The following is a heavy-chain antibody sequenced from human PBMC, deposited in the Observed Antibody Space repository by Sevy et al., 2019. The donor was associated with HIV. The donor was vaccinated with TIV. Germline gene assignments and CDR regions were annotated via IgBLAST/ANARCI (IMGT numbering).Heavy chain of an antibody. CDR3: ATVVQLWSPYYFDY. CDR1: GYTLTELS. Sequence: ASVKVSCKVSGYTLTELSMHWVRQAPGKGLEWMGGFDPEDGETIYAQKFQGRVTMTEDTSTDTAYMKLSSLRSEDTAVYYCATVVQLWSPYYFDYWGQGTLVTVSS. J-gene: IGHJ4*02. V-gene: IGHV1-24*01. CDR2: FDPEDGET. D-gene: IGHD5-18*01.